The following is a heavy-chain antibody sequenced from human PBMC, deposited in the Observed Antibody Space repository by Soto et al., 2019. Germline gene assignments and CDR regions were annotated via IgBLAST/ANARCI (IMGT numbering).Heavy chain of an antibody. CDR3: AALGVNFDH. D-gene: IGHD2-8*01. CDR1: GFTFTSSA. J-gene: IGHJ4*02. CDR2: IGVGSGNR. Sequence: ASVKVSCKASGFTFTSSAVQWVRQARGQRLEWIGWIGVGSGNRHYAQKFQERVTITRDMSTNTAQMELSSLRSEDTAVYYCAALGVNFDHWGQGTLVTVSS. V-gene: IGHV1-58*01.